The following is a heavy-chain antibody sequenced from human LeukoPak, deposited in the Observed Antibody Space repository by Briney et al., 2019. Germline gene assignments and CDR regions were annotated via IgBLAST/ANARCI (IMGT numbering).Heavy chain of an antibody. J-gene: IGHJ4*02. CDR1: GFTFSDYW. Sequence: GGSLRLSCAASGFTFSDYWMQWVRQAPGKGLVWVSRIYSDVSTTYYADSVKGRFTISRDNAKNTLYLQMNSLRAEDTAMYYCAKAPAAIRPYYFDYWGQGTLVTVSS. D-gene: IGHD2-2*02. CDR3: AKAPAAIRPYYFDY. V-gene: IGHV3-74*01. CDR2: IYSDVSTT.